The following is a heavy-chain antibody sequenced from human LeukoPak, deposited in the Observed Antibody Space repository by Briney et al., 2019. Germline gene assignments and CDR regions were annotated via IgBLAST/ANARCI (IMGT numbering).Heavy chain of an antibody. J-gene: IGHJ4*02. V-gene: IGHV3-7*02. D-gene: IGHD2/OR15-2a*01. Sequence: GGSLRLSCAASGFTFSNSVMSWVRQAPGKGLEWVTNINQDGSEKNCVDSVKGRFTISRDNAKNSLYLQMNSLRAEDTAVYYCANNRASLDYWGQGTLVTVSS. CDR3: ANNRASLDY. CDR2: INQDGSEK. CDR1: GFTFSNSV.